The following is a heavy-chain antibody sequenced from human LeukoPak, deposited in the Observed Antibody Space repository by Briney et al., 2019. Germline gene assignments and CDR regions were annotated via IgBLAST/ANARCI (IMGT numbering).Heavy chain of an antibody. CDR3: ARGVTWIQLWPYFDY. CDR2: IYYSGST. J-gene: IGHJ4*02. Sequence: PSQTLSLTCTVSGGSISSGDYYWSSIRQPPGTGLEWIGYIYYSGSTYYNPSLKSRVTISVDTSKNQFSLKLSSVTAADTAVYYCARGVTWIQLWPYFDYWGQGTLVTVSS. V-gene: IGHV4-30-4*08. D-gene: IGHD5-18*01. CDR1: GGSISSGDYY.